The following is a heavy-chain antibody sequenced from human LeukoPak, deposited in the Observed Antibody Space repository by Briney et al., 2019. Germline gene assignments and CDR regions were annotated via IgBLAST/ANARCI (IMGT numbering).Heavy chain of an antibody. J-gene: IGHJ3*02. V-gene: IGHV3-30*18. CDR3: ANLDWPTRRVFDI. D-gene: IGHD3-9*01. Sequence: GGSLRLSCAASGFTFSNYAMHWVRQAPGKGLEWVSIISFDGSNKYYADSVKGRFTISRDNSKNTLYLQMNSLRVEDTAVYYCANLDWPTRRVFDIWGLGTLVIVSS. CDR2: ISFDGSNK. CDR1: GFTFSNYA.